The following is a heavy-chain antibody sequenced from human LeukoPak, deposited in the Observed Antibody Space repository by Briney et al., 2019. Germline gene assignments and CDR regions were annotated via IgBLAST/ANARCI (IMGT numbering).Heavy chain of an antibody. D-gene: IGHD3-10*01. CDR3: AKDPRGPPY. CDR1: GFTFSSHW. J-gene: IGHJ4*02. CDR2: VNSDGSST. V-gene: IGHV3-74*01. Sequence: PGGSLRLSCAASGFTFSSHWMHWVRQAPGKGLVWVSRVNSDGSSTSYADSVTGRFTISRDNSKNTLYLQMNSLRAEDTAVYYCAKDPRGPPYWGQGTLVTVSS.